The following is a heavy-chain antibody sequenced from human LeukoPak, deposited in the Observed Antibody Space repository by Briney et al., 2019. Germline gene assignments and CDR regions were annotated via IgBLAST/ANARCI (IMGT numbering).Heavy chain of an antibody. J-gene: IGHJ6*03. D-gene: IGHD2-2*01. Sequence: SVKVSCKASGGTFSSYAISWERQAPGQGLEWMGGIIPIFGTANYAQKFQGRVTITTDESTSTVYMELSSLRSEDTAVYYCAKSLSTCSTTSCTSPYYYYYMDVWGRGTTVTVSS. CDR1: GGTFSSYA. CDR2: IIPIFGTA. CDR3: AKSLSTCSTTSCTSPYYYYYMDV. V-gene: IGHV1-69*05.